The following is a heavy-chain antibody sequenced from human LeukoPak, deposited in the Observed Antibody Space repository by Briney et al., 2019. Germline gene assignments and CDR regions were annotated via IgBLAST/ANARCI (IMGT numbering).Heavy chain of an antibody. V-gene: IGHV4-39*01. CDR2: IYYSGST. Sequence: SETLSLTCTVSGGSISSSSYYWGWIRQPPGKGLEWIGSIYYSGSTYYNPSLKSRVTISVDTSKNQFSLKLSSVTAADTAVYYCARQMYYYDSSGNFDYWGQGTLVTVSS. CDR1: GGSISSSSYY. J-gene: IGHJ4*02. D-gene: IGHD3-22*01. CDR3: ARQMYYYDSSGNFDY.